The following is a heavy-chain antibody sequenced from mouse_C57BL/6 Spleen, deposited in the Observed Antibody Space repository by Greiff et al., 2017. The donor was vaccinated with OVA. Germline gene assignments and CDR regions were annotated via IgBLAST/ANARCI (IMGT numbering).Heavy chain of an antibody. J-gene: IGHJ2*01. CDR1: GFNIKDYY. CDR3: AKEDGNFYFDY. D-gene: IGHD2-1*01. Sequence: EVKLMESGAELVKPGASVKLSCTASGFNIKDYYMHWVKQRTEQGLEWIGRIDPEDGETKYAPKFQGKATITADTSSNTAYLQLSSLTSEDTAVYYCAKEDGNFYFDYWGQGTTLTVSS. CDR2: IDPEDGET. V-gene: IGHV14-2*01.